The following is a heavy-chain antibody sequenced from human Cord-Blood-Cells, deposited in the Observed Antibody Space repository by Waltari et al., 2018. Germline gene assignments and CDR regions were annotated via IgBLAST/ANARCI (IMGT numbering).Heavy chain of an antibody. V-gene: IGHV1-24*01. D-gene: IGHD1-26*01. J-gene: IGHJ3*02. CDR2: FDPEDGET. CDR1: GNTLPELS. CDR3: ATPTKGGAFDI. Sequence: QVQLVQSGAEVKKPGASVKVSCKVTGNTLPELSMAWARQAPGKGLEWMGGFDPEDGETIYAQKFQGRVTMTEDTSTDTAYMELSSLRSEDTAVYYCATPTKGGAFDIWGQGTMVTVSS.